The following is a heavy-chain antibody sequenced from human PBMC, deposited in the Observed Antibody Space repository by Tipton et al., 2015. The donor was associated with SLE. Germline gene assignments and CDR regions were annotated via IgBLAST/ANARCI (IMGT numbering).Heavy chain of an antibody. CDR1: GGSIRSYF. Sequence: TLSLTCTVSGGSIRSYFWSWIRQSPGKGLEWIGYIYYSGSTNYNPSLKSRVTISVDTSKNQFSLKLSSVTAADTAVYYCARGLLYCRDTTCFWDNWFDPWGQGILVTVSS. CDR2: IYYSGST. CDR3: ARGLLYCRDTTCFWDNWFDP. D-gene: IGHD2-2*01. V-gene: IGHV4-59*08. J-gene: IGHJ5*02.